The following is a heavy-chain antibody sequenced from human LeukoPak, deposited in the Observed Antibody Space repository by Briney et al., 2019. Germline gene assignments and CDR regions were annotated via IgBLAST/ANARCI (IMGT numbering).Heavy chain of an antibody. Sequence: GGSLRLSCAASGFIFSTYSMNWVRQAPGKGLEWVSSISSSSSFIYFADSAKGRFTISRDNAKNSLYLQMNSLRAEDTAVYYCAKRGATFDYWGQGTLVTVSS. V-gene: IGHV3-21*04. D-gene: IGHD1-26*01. CDR3: AKRGATFDY. CDR2: ISSSSSFI. CDR1: GFIFSTYS. J-gene: IGHJ4*02.